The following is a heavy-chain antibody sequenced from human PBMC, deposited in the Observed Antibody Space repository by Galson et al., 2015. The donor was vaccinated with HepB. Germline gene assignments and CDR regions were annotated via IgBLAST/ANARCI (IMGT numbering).Heavy chain of an antibody. V-gene: IGHV3-7*03. J-gene: IGHJ4*02. Sequence: SLRLSCAASGFTFSRFWMSWVRQAPGKGLEWVANIKEDGSEKYYVDSVKGRFTISRDNAKNSLYLQMNGLRAEDTAVYYCARGRPGYSNLMYYFDYWGQGTLVTVSS. D-gene: IGHD4-11*01. CDR3: ARGRPGYSNLMYYFDY. CDR1: GFTFSRFW. CDR2: IKEDGSEK.